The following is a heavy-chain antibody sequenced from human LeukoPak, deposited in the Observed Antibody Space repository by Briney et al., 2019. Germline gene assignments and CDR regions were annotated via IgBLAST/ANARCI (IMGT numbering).Heavy chain of an antibody. CDR3: ARGAPGSYCSGGSCPYFDY. D-gene: IGHD2-15*01. Sequence: ASVKVSCKASGYTFTSYDINWVRQATGQGLEWMGWVNPNSGHTGYAQKFQGRVTMTRNTSISTAYMELSSLTSEDRAVYYCARGAPGSYCSGGSCPYFDYWGQGTLVSVSS. CDR2: VNPNSGHT. J-gene: IGHJ4*02. CDR1: GYTFTSYD. V-gene: IGHV1-8*01.